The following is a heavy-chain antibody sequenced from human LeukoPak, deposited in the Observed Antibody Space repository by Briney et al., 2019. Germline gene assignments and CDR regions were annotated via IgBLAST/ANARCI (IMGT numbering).Heavy chain of an antibody. Sequence: GGSLRLSCSASGFTVSNSNMNWVRQAPGKGLEWISVIYSGGSTHYADSVKGRFTISRDNSKNTLFLQVNSLRVEDTAVYYCAKEEQQFDYFDYWGQGTLVTVSS. CDR3: AKEEQQFDYFDY. V-gene: IGHV3-53*01. J-gene: IGHJ4*02. CDR1: GFTVSNSN. CDR2: IYSGGST. D-gene: IGHD6-6*01.